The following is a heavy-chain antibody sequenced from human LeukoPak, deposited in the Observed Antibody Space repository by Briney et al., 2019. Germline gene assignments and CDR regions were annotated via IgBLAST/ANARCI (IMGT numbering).Heavy chain of an antibody. V-gene: IGHV4-34*01. CDR3: ARSITMVRGVIAFDY. Sequence: SETLSLTCAVYGGSFSGYYWSWIRQPPGKGLEWIGEINHSGSTNYNPSLKSRVTVSVDTSKNQFSLNLSSVTAADTAVYYCARSITMVRGVIAFDYWGQGTLVTVSS. CDR1: GGSFSGYY. J-gene: IGHJ4*02. D-gene: IGHD3-10*01. CDR2: INHSGST.